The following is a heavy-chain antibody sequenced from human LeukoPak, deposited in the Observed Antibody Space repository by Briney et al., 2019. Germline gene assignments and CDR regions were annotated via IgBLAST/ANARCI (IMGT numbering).Heavy chain of an antibody. CDR3: ARDLALYYDILTGYSLFDY. CDR1: GFTFSSSW. D-gene: IGHD3-9*01. J-gene: IGHJ4*02. CDR2: IKQDGSEK. V-gene: IGHV3-7*03. Sequence: GGSLRLSCAASGFTFSSSWMSWVRQAPGKGLEWVANIKQDGSEKYYVDSVKGRFTISRDNAKNSLYLQMNSLRAEDTAVYYCARDLALYYDILTGYSLFDYWGQGTLVTVSS.